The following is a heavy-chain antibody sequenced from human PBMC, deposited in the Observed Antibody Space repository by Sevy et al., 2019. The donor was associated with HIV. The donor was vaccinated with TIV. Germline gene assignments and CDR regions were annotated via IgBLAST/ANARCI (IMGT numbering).Heavy chain of an antibody. CDR1: GFTFSKYS. Sequence: KQWGSLRLSCAASGFTFSKYSMSWVRQPPGKGLEWVSTLSFGCGEINYADSVKGRFTISRDNSKSSVYLQMNNLRPEDTAVYYCAREGCTKPHDYWGQGTLVTVSS. D-gene: IGHD2-8*01. CDR3: AREGCTKPHDY. V-gene: IGHV3-23*01. J-gene: IGHJ4*02. CDR2: LSFGCGEI.